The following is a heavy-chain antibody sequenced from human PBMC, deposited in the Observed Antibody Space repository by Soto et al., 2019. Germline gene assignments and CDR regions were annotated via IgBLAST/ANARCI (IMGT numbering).Heavy chain of an antibody. V-gene: IGHV3-66*01. CDR1: GFTVRPNN. CDR2: IYSGGST. D-gene: IGHD3-16*01. J-gene: IGHJ4*02. Sequence: GGPLGPPCPPPGFTVRPNNISWVRQAPGKGLEWVSVIYSGGSTFYADSVRGRFTISRDNSKNTVNLQMNSLRAEDTAVYYCARDPWAADYWGQGTLVTVSS. CDR3: ARDPWAADY.